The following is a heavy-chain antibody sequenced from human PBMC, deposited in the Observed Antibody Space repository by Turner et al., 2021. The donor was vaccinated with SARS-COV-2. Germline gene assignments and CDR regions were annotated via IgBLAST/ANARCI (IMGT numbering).Heavy chain of an antibody. CDR2: IKQDGSEK. Sequence: EVQLVESGGGLVQPGGSLRLSCAASGFTFSRYWMSWVRQAPGKGPEWVANIKQDGSEKYYVDSVKGRFTISRDNAKNSLYLQMSSLRAEDTAVYYCARVSGAAVWGKYAFDIWGQGTMVTVSS. J-gene: IGHJ3*02. D-gene: IGHD3-16*01. CDR3: ARVSGAAVWGKYAFDI. CDR1: GFTFSRYW. V-gene: IGHV3-7*01.